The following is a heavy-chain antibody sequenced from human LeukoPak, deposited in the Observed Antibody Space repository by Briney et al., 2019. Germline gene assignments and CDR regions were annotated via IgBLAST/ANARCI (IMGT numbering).Heavy chain of an antibody. CDR3: ARGSSGASSGWHGDKYYFDY. J-gene: IGHJ4*02. CDR1: GFTFSSYA. D-gene: IGHD6-19*01. Sequence: GRSLRLSCAASGFTFSSYAMHWVRQAPGKGLEWVAVISYDGSNKYYADSVKGRFTISRDNSKNTLYLQMNSLRAEDTAVCYCARGSSGASSGWHGDKYYFDYWGQGTLVTVSS. CDR2: ISYDGSNK. V-gene: IGHV3-30-3*01.